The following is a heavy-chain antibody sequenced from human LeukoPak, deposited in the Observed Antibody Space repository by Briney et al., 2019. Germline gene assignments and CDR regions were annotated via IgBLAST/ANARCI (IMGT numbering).Heavy chain of an antibody. V-gene: IGHV3-23*01. CDR2: ISDSGGIT. Sequence: GSLRLSCVASGFSFSNLAMGWVRQAPGNGLEWVSVISDSGGITYYADSVKGRFTISRDNSRNTLYLQMNSLRVDDTAVYYCAKDARRYSGWYFFDHWGQGTLVTVSS. J-gene: IGHJ4*02. D-gene: IGHD5-12*01. CDR3: AKDARRYSGWYFFDH. CDR1: GFSFSNLA.